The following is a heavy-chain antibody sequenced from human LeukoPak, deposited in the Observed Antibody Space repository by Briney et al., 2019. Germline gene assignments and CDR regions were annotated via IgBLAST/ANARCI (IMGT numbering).Heavy chain of an antibody. CDR1: GTSISSYY. D-gene: IGHD3-22*01. J-gene: IGHJ5*02. V-gene: IGHV4-4*07. CDR2: ISTSGNT. Sequence: SETLSLTCTVSGTSISSYYWNWIRQPAGKGLEWIGRIGRISTSGNTNYNPSLKSRVTLSLDTSKNRFSLKLSSVTAADTAVYYCARDSYDSSGYYYHNWFDPWGQGTLVTVSS. CDR3: ARDSYDSSGYYYHNWFDP.